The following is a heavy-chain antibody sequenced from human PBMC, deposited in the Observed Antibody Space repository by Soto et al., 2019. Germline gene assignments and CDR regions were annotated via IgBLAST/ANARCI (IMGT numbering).Heavy chain of an antibody. D-gene: IGHD6-13*01. V-gene: IGHV3-21*01. CDR2: ISSSSSYI. CDR1: GFTFSSYS. CDR3: ARSGSSSWYRRFDY. Sequence: EVQLVESGGGLVKHGGSLRLSCAASGFTFSSYSMNWVRQAPGKGLEWVSSISSSSSYIYYADSVKGRFTISRDNAKNSQYLQMNSLRAEDTAVYYCARSGSSSWYRRFDYWGQGTLVTVSS. J-gene: IGHJ4*02.